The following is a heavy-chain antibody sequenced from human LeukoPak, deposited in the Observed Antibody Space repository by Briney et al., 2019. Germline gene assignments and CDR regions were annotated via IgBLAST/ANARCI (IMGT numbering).Heavy chain of an antibody. J-gene: IGHJ4*02. CDR3: ASTPVHINFDY. CDR1: GFTVRSNY. CDR2: IYSGGST. V-gene: IGHV3-66*01. Sequence: GGSLRLSCAASGFTVRSNYRSWVRQAPGKGLEWVSVIYSGGSTYYADSVKGRFTISRDNSKNTLYLQMNSLRAEDTAVYYCASTPVHINFDYWGQGTLVTVSS. D-gene: IGHD2-15*01.